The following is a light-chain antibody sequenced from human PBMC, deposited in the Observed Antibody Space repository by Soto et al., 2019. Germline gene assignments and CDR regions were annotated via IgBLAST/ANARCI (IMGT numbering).Light chain of an antibody. J-gene: IGKJ1*01. V-gene: IGKV1-39*01. Sequence: DIQVTQSPSSLSASVGDRVTITCRASQDIRNYLNWYQRIPGTAPRLLIYAASSLHSGVPSTFSASGSGTDFALNITSLQADDFGTYYCRQGFSLPWTFGQGTKVDIK. CDR1: QDIRNY. CDR3: RQGFSLPWT. CDR2: AAS.